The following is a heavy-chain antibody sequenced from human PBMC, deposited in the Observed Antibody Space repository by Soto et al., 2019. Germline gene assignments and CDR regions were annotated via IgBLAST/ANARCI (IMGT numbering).Heavy chain of an antibody. CDR3: ASSYSRSSVLGSFDS. Sequence: ASVNVSFKVSGYILTELSMHWVRQAPGKGLEWMGGFDPEDAETIYPQKFQGRVTMTEDTSTNTAYLELGSLRYEDTAVYYCASSYSRSSVLGSFDSWGQGTLVTVSS. J-gene: IGHJ5*01. D-gene: IGHD6-6*01. CDR2: FDPEDAET. V-gene: IGHV1-24*01. CDR1: GYILTELS.